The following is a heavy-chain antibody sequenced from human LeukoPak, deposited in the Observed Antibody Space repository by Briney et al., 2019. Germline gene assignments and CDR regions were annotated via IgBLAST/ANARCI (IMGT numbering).Heavy chain of an antibody. Sequence: PSETLSLTCTVSGGSISSYYWSWIRQPPGKGLEWIGYIYYSGSTNYNPSLKSRVTISVDTFKNQFSLKLSSVTAADTAVYYCASGDTNGDYDFWSGYPEYFQHWGQGTLVTVSS. D-gene: IGHD3-3*01. CDR3: ASGDTNGDYDFWSGYPEYFQH. CDR2: IYYSGST. CDR1: GGSISSYY. J-gene: IGHJ1*01. V-gene: IGHV4-59*01.